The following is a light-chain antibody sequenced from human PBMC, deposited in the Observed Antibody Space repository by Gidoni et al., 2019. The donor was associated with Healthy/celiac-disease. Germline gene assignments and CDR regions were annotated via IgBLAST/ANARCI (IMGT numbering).Light chain of an antibody. CDR2: GNS. V-gene: IGLV1-40*01. CDR1: SSNIGAGYD. Sequence: QSVLTQPPSGSGAPGQRVTISCTGSSSNIGAGYDVHWYQQLPGTAPKLLIYGNSNRPSGVPDRFSGSTSGTSASLAITGLQAEDEADYYCQSYDSSLSGWVFGGGTKLTVL. CDR3: QSYDSSLSGWV. J-gene: IGLJ2*01.